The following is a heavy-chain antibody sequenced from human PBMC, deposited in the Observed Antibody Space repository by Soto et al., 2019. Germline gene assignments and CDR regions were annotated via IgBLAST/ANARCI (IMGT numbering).Heavy chain of an antibody. CDR1: GFTFSSYG. Sequence: QVQLVESGGGVVQPGRSLRLSCAASGFTFSSYGMHWVRQAPGKGLAWVAVISYDGSNKYYADSVKGRFTISRDNSKNTLYLQMNSRRAEDTAVYYCAKVLLWFGELLRIKGRDFNYYGMDVWGQGPTVTVSS. V-gene: IGHV3-30*18. CDR2: ISYDGSNK. D-gene: IGHD3-10*01. J-gene: IGHJ6*02. CDR3: AKVLLWFGELLRIKGRDFNYYGMDV.